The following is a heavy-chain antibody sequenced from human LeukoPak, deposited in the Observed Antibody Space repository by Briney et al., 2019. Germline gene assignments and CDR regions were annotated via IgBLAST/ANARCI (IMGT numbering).Heavy chain of an antibody. CDR1: GGSISSYY. CDR3: ARDVVRGSYFVY. J-gene: IGHJ4*02. V-gene: IGHV4-59*01. D-gene: IGHD1-26*01. Sequence: PSETLSLTCTVSGGSISSYYWSWIRQPPGKGLEWIGYIYYSGSTNYNPSLKSRVTISVDTSKNQFSLKLSSVTAADPAVYYCARDVVRGSYFVYWGQGTLVTVSS. CDR2: IYYSGST.